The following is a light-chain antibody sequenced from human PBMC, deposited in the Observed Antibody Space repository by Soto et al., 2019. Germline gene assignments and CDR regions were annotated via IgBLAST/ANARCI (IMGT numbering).Light chain of an antibody. CDR2: DAS. V-gene: IGKV3-15*01. CDR1: QSVSSN. J-gene: IGKJ2*01. Sequence: EIVMTQSPATLSVSPGERATLSCRASQSVSSNLAWYQQKPGQAPRLLIYDASTRATGTPARFSGSGSGTEFTFTTCCLQSEDFAVYYCQQYNNWPYTFGQGTK. CDR3: QQYNNWPYT.